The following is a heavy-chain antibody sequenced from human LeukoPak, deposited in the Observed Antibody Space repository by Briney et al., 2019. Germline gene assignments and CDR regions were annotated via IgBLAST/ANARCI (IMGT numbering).Heavy chain of an antibody. Sequence: PGGSLRLSCTTSQFTFRNYEVNWVRQAPGKGLEWISFTGSSTIQYADSVKGRFTISRDNSKNTLYLQMSSLRAEDTAVYYCVKAGIYCSSTSCYGDYYYGMDVWGQGTTVTVSS. D-gene: IGHD2-2*01. CDR1: QFTFRNYE. V-gene: IGHV3-64D*06. CDR2: TGSSTI. CDR3: VKAGIYCSSTSCYGDYYYGMDV. J-gene: IGHJ6*02.